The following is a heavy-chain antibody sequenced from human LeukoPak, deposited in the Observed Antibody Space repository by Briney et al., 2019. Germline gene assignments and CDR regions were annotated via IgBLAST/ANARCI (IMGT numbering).Heavy chain of an antibody. D-gene: IGHD1-26*01. CDR3: AREELLLGPMPNY. Sequence: GGSLRLSCAASGFTFSDYYMSWIRQAPGKGLEWVSYISSSGSTIYYADSVKGRFTISRDNAKNSLYLQMNSLRAEDTAVNYCAREELLLGPMPNYWGQGTLVTVSS. CDR2: ISSSGSTI. CDR1: GFTFSDYY. J-gene: IGHJ4*02. V-gene: IGHV3-11*04.